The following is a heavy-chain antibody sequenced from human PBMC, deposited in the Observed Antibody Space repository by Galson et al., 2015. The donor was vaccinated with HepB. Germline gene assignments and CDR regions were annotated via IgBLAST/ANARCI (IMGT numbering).Heavy chain of an antibody. J-gene: IGHJ4*02. V-gene: IGHV4-59*11. CDR2: IYYSGST. D-gene: IGHD6-19*01. Sequence: ETLSLTCTVSGGSISSHYWSWIRQPPGKGLEWIGYIYYSGSTNYNPSLKSRVTISVDTSKNQFSLKLSSVTAADTAVYYCARGQGLSRWGQGTLVTVSS. CDR3: ARGQGLSR. CDR1: GGSISSHY.